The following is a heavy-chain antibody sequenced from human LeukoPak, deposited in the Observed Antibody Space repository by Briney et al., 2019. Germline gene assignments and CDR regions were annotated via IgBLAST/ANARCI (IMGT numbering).Heavy chain of an antibody. J-gene: IGHJ4*02. CDR2: ISSSSNYI. CDR3: ARGHCGSTSCYTDY. CDR1: GFTFSTYS. V-gene: IGHV3-21*01. D-gene: IGHD2-2*02. Sequence: GGSLRLSCAASGFTFSTYSMNWVRQAPGKGLEWVSSISSSSNYIYYADSVKGRFTISRDNAKNSLYLHMSSLRAEDTAVYYCARGHCGSTSCYTDYWGQGILVTASS.